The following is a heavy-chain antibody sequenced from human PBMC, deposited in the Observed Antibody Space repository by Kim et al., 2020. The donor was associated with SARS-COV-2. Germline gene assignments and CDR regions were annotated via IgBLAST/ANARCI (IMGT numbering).Heavy chain of an antibody. CDR3: AKETPNDWGSRDGMDV. CDR2: ISWDGDTT. CDR1: GFSFDDYT. V-gene: IGHV3-43*01. D-gene: IGHD7-27*01. Sequence: GGSLRLSCAASGFSFDDYTMHWVRQAPGKGLEWVSLISWDGDTTYYADSVRGRFTISRDNNNNSLYLQMKSLRSEDSGLYYCAKETPNDWGSRDGMDVWGQGTTVTVSS. J-gene: IGHJ6*02.